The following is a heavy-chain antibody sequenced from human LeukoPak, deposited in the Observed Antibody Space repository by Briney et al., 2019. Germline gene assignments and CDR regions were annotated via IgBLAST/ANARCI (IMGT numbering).Heavy chain of an antibody. J-gene: IGHJ3*02. CDR2: INAYGGSR. Sequence: GGSLRLSCAASGLAFSNLAMTWVRQAPGKGLEWVSSINAYGGSRFYADSVKGRFTISRDNSKNTLYLQMNSLRAEDTAVDYCARDRSHYYDSSGYRSLDAFDIWGQGTMVTVSS. D-gene: IGHD3-22*01. CDR3: ARDRSHYYDSSGYRSLDAFDI. V-gene: IGHV3-23*01. CDR1: GLAFSNLA.